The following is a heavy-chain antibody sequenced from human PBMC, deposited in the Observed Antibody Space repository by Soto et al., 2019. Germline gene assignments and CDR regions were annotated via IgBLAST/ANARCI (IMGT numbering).Heavy chain of an antibody. J-gene: IGHJ5*02. CDR2: IYYSGST. V-gene: IGHV4-31*03. CDR3: ARTESGTFDT. Sequence: SETLSLTCTVSGGSISSGGYYWSWIRQHPGKGLEWIGYIYYSGSTYYNPSLKSRVTISVDTSKNQFSLKLSSVTAADTAVYYCARTESGTFDTWGQGTLVTVSS. D-gene: IGHD1-7*01. CDR1: GGSISSGGYY.